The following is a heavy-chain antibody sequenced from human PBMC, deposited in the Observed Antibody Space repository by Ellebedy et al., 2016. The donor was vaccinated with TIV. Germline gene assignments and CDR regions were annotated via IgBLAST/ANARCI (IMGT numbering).Heavy chain of an antibody. D-gene: IGHD6-13*01. V-gene: IGHV4-59*08. CDR2: ISNSGTA. Sequence: ESLKISCTVSGTSISSYYWSWIRQPPGKGLEWIGYISNSGTASYNPSLRGRVTISGDTSKNQLSLKLNSVTATDTAVYYCARQSGAAAGFLDYWGQGTPVTVSS. J-gene: IGHJ4*02. CDR1: GTSISSYY. CDR3: ARQSGAAAGFLDY.